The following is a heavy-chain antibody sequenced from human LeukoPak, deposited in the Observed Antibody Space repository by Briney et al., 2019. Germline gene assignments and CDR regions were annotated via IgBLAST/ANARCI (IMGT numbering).Heavy chain of an antibody. D-gene: IGHD2-15*01. CDR2: INNDGNIT. CDR1: GLTFSGYW. V-gene: IGHV3-74*03. Sequence: GGSLRLSCAASGLTFSGYWMHWVRQAPGKGLVWVSRINNDGNITTYADSVKGRFTISRDNANNSLYLQMNSLRAEDTAVYYCARSAYCDCWGQGTLVTVSS. J-gene: IGHJ4*02. CDR3: ARSAYCDC.